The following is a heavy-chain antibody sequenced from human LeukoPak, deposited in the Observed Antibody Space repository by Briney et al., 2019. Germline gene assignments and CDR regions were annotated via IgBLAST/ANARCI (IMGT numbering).Heavy chain of an antibody. Sequence: SETLSLTCTVSGGSISSGIYYWSWIWQPAGKGLEWIGRIYTSGSTNYNPSLKSRITISVDTSKNQFSLKLSSATAADTAVYYCARNSCPSGSCYDNRGYFDYWGQGTLVTVSS. V-gene: IGHV4-61*02. CDR3: ARNSCPSGSCYDNRGYFDY. CDR1: GGSISSGIYY. J-gene: IGHJ4*02. CDR2: IYTSGST. D-gene: IGHD2-15*01.